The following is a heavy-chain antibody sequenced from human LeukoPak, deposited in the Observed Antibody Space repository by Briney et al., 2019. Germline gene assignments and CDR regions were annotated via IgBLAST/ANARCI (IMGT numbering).Heavy chain of an antibody. CDR1: GFTFSSYG. CDR2: ISYDGSNK. V-gene: IGHV3-30*18. J-gene: IGHJ6*03. Sequence: GGSLRLSCAASGFTFSSYGMHWVRQAPGKGLEWVAVISYDGSNKYYADSVKGRFTISRDNSKNTLYLQMNSLRAEDTAVYYCAKDRIIGADYYYYYMDVWGKGTTVTVSS. CDR3: AKDRIIGADYYYYYMDV. D-gene: IGHD3-3*01.